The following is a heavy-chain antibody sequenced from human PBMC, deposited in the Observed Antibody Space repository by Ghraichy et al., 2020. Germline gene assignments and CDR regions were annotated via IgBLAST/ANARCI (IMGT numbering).Heavy chain of an antibody. D-gene: IGHD2-2*01. CDR3: ATMVSYCSSTSCSGNNWFDP. CDR1: GFTFSSYS. Sequence: GESLNISCAASGFTFSSYSMNWVRQAPGKGLEWVSSISSSSSYIYYADSVKGRFTISRDNAKNSLYLQMNSLRAEDTAVYYCATMVSYCSSTSCSGNNWFDPWGQGTLVTVSS. V-gene: IGHV3-21*01. J-gene: IGHJ5*02. CDR2: ISSSSSYI.